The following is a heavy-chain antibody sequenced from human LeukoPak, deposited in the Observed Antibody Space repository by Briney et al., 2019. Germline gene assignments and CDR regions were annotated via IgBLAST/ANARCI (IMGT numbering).Heavy chain of an antibody. J-gene: IGHJ4*02. V-gene: IGHV4-39*07. Sequence: SETLSLTCSVSGGSISSSTYYWGWIRQPPGKGLEWIGSIYYSGSTYYNPSLKSRVTISVDTSKNQFSLKLSSVTAADTAVYYCARGSPDYYGSGSYYSDYWGQGTLVTVSS. CDR2: IYYSGST. CDR1: GGSISSSTYY. CDR3: ARGSPDYYGSGSYYSDY. D-gene: IGHD3-10*01.